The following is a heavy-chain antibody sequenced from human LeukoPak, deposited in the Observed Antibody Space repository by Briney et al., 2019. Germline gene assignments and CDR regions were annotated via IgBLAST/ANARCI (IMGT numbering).Heavy chain of an antibody. CDR2: IIPILGIA. D-gene: IGHD1-26*01. J-gene: IGHJ6*02. CDR1: GGTFSSYA. V-gene: IGHV1-69*04. Sequence: SVKVSCKASGGTFSSYAISWVRQAPGQGLEWMGRIIPILGIANYAQKFQGRVTITADKSTSTVYMELSSLRSEDTAVYYCARREGGKSGGSYYYYYYYGMDVWGQGTTVTVSS. CDR3: ARREGGKSGGSYYYYYYYGMDV.